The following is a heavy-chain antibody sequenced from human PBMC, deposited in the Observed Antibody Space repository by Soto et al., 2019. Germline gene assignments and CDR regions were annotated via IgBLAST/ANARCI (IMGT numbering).Heavy chain of an antibody. Sequence: GGSLRLSCAASGFTFSSYDMHWVRQATGKGLEWVSGIGTAGDTHYPGSVKCRFTISRENAKNSLYLQMDSLRAEDTAVYYCARGRRIKDVWGQGTTVTVSS. CDR2: IGTAGDT. J-gene: IGHJ6*02. CDR1: GFTFSSYD. V-gene: IGHV3-13*01. CDR3: ARGRRIKDV. D-gene: IGHD2-15*01.